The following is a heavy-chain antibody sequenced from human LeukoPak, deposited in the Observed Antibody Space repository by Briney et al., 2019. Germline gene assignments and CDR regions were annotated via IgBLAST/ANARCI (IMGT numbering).Heavy chain of an antibody. CDR2: IYYSGST. CDR1: GGSISSGSYY. J-gene: IGHJ4*02. CDR3: ARYGSGYYYGDY. D-gene: IGHD3-22*01. Sequence: PSETLSLTCTVSGGSISSGSYYWSWIRQPAGKGLEWIGYIYYSGSTNYNPSLKSRVTISVDTSKNQFSLKLNSVTAADTAVYYCARYGSGYYYGDYWGQGTLVTVSS. V-gene: IGHV4-61*10.